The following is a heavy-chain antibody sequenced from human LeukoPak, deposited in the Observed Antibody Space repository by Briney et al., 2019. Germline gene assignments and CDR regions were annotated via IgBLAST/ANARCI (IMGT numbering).Heavy chain of an antibody. CDR3: ASFYSGSYRDFDY. J-gene: IGHJ4*02. V-gene: IGHV3-21*01. D-gene: IGHD1-26*01. CDR1: GFTFSSYS. CDR2: ISSSSSYI. Sequence: PGGFLRLSCAASGFTFSSYSMNWVRQAPGKGLEWVSSISSSSSYIYYADSVKGRFTISRDNAKNSLYLQMNSLRAEDTAVYYCASFYSGSYRDFDYWGQGTLVTVSS.